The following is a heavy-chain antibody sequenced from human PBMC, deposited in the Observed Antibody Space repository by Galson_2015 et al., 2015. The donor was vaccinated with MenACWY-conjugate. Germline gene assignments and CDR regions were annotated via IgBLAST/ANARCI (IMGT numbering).Heavy chain of an antibody. Sequence: SLRLSCAASGFTFSSYRMNWVRQAPGKGLEWVSSISSSSSYIYYADSVKGRFTISRDNAKNSLYLQMNSLRAEDTAVYYCARDGTYYYDSSGYLEANWFDPWGQGTLVTVSS. V-gene: IGHV3-21*01. CDR2: ISSSSSYI. D-gene: IGHD3-22*01. J-gene: IGHJ5*02. CDR1: GFTFSSYR. CDR3: ARDGTYYYDSSGYLEANWFDP.